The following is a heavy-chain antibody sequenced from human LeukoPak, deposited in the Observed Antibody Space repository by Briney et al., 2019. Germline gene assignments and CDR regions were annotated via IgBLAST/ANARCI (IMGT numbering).Heavy chain of an antibody. Sequence: PSEXXSLTCTVSGGSISSYYWSWIRQPPGKGLEWIGYIYYSGSTNYNPSLTSRVTISVDTSKNQFSLKLSSVTAADTAVYYCARVVYSSSFFAFDIWGQGTMVTVSS. J-gene: IGHJ3*02. CDR1: GGSISSYY. V-gene: IGHV4-59*01. CDR3: ARVVYSSSFFAFDI. CDR2: IYYSGST. D-gene: IGHD6-13*01.